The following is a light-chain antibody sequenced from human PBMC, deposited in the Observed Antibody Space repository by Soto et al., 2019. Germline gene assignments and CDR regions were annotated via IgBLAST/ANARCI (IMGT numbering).Light chain of an antibody. V-gene: IGLV2-14*01. CDR2: DVS. Sequence: QSALTQPASVSGSPGQSITISCTGTSSDVGGYNYVSWYQQHPGKAPKLMIYDVSNRPSGVSNRFSGSKSGNTACLTISGLQPEDEADYYCSSYTSSSTLYVVFGGGTEVTVL. CDR1: SSDVGGYNY. CDR3: SSYTSSSTLYVV. J-gene: IGLJ2*01.